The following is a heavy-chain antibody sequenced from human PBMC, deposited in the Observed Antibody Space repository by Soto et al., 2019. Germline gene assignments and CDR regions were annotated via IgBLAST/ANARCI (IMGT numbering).Heavy chain of an antibody. CDR1: GFTFTNTW. D-gene: IGHD3-10*01. Sequence: EAQLVESGGDLARPGGSLRLSCVASGFTFTNTWMTWVRQAPGKGLEWVGRIKNKGEGETTDYAAPVKGRFTISRDDSKNTLFLQMNSLKTEDTAGYYCATGAGSPAEHFDYWGQGTLVTVSS. CDR3: ATGAGSPAEHFDY. CDR2: IKNKGEGETT. V-gene: IGHV3-15*01. J-gene: IGHJ4*02.